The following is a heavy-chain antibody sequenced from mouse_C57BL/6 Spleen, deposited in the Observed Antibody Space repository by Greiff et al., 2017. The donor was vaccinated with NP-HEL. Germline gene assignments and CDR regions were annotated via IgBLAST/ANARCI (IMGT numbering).Heavy chain of an antibody. J-gene: IGHJ2*01. D-gene: IGHD1-1*01. Sequence: QLQQSGPELVTPFSSFNISFKSSVYAFSSSWMNWVKQRPGKGLEWIGRIYPGDGDTNYNGKFKGKATLTADKSSSTAYMQLSSLTSEDSAVYFCARSGYYGRAGYYCDYWGQGTTLTVSS. CDR3: ARSGYYGRAGYYCDY. CDR1: VYAFSSSW. CDR2: IYPGDGDT. V-gene: IGHV1-82*01.